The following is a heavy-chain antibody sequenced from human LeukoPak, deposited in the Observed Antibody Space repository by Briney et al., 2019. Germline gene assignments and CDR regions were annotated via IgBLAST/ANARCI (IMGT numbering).Heavy chain of an antibody. CDR1: GYTFTVYY. V-gene: IGHV1-2*02. CDR2: INPNSGGT. J-gene: IGHJ3*02. CDR3: ARVSVVAAISDAFDI. D-gene: IGHD2-15*01. Sequence: ASVKVSCKAPGYTFTVYYMHWVRQAPGQVLEWLGWINPNSGGTNYAQKFQGRVTMTRDTSISTAYMELSRLRSDDTAVYYCARVSVVAAISDAFDIWGQGTMVTVSS.